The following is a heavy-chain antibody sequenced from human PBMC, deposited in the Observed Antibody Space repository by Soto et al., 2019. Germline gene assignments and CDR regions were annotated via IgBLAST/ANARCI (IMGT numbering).Heavy chain of an antibody. CDR2: IIPIFGTA. V-gene: IGHV1-69*13. CDR1: GGTFISYA. Sequence: SVKVSCKASGGTFISYAISWVRQAPGQGLEWMGGIIPIFGTANYAQKFQGRVTITADESTSTAYMELSSLRSEDTAVYYCAWGRSTVTTFFYYFDYWGQGTLVTVLL. D-gene: IGHD4-17*01. J-gene: IGHJ4*02. CDR3: AWGRSTVTTFFYYFDY.